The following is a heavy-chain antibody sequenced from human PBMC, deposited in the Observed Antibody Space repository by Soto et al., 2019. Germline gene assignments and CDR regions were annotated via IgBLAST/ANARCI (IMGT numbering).Heavy chain of an antibody. J-gene: IGHJ5*02. V-gene: IGHV1-69*01. CDR1: GGTFSSYA. CDR3: ARANPRIAVAGNWFDP. CDR2: IIPIFGTA. Sequence: QVQLVQSGAEVKKPGSSVKVSCKASGGTFSSYAISWVRQAPGQGLEWMGGIIPIFGTANYAQKFQGRVTSTADESTSTAYMELSSLRSEDTAMYYCARANPRIAVAGNWFDPWGQGTLVTVSS. D-gene: IGHD6-19*01.